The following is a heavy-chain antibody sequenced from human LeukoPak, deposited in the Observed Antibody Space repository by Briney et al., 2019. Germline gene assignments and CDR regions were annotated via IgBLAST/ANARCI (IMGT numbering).Heavy chain of an antibody. Sequence: GGSLRLSCAASGFTFSSYAMNWVHQAPGKGLEWVSVISGSGGSTYNADSVRGRFTISRDNSKNTLYLQMNNLRAEDTAIYYCVKRGYSYGLDLNWFDPWGQGTLVTVSS. CDR3: VKRGYSYGLDLNWFDP. D-gene: IGHD5-18*01. CDR1: GFTFSSYA. CDR2: ISGSGGST. V-gene: IGHV3-23*01. J-gene: IGHJ5*02.